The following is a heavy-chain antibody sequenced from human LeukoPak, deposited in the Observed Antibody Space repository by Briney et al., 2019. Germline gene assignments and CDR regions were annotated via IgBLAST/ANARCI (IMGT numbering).Heavy chain of an antibody. CDR2: ISASGTLT. J-gene: IGHJ6*03. D-gene: IGHD2-2*01. V-gene: IGHV3-48*03. CDR1: GFSFSSYE. CDR3: ARAPSYCSSTSCFAGYYYYMDV. Sequence: PGGSLRLSCAASGFSFSSYEMNWVRQAPGKGLEWISYISASGTLTHYADSVEGRFTISRDNAKNTLYLQMNSLRAEDTAVYYCARAPSYCSSTSCFAGYYYYMDVWGKGTTVTVSS.